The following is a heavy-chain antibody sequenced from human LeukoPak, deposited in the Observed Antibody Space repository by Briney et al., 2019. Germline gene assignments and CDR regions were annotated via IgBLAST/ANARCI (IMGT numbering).Heavy chain of an antibody. V-gene: IGHV3-11*01. Sequence: GGSLRLSCAASGFTFSDYSMNWIRQAPGKGLEWVSYISRSGTTMYCTDSVKGRFTISRDNAKNSLYLQMNSLRADETAVYYCARGNGGLQFYYYGLDVWGQGTTVTVSS. CDR1: GFTFSDYS. CDR3: ARGNGGLQFYYYGLDV. J-gene: IGHJ6*02. D-gene: IGHD2-21*02. CDR2: ISRSGTTM.